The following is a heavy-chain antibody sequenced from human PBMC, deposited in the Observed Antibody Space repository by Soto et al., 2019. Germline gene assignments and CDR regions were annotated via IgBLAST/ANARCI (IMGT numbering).Heavy chain of an antibody. CDR3: AREGRDFVVVTTISHLDY. J-gene: IGHJ4*02. Sequence: SVKVTCKASGYTFTSYYIRWVRQAPGQGLEWMGIIKPSGGSTSYAQKFQGRVTMTRDTSTSTVYMELSSLRSEDTAVYYCAREGRDFVVVTTISHLDYWGQGTLVTVS. V-gene: IGHV1-46*01. D-gene: IGHD2-21*02. CDR2: IKPSGGST. CDR1: GYTFTSYY.